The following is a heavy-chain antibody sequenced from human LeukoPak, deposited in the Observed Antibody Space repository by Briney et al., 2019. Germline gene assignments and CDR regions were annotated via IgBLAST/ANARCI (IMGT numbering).Heavy chain of an antibody. J-gene: IGHJ4*02. CDR3: AKERSNYVDY. CDR2: ISYDGSNK. CDR1: GFTFSSYG. V-gene: IGHV3-30*18. Sequence: GGSLRLSCAASGFTFSSYGMHWVRQAPGKGLEWVAVISYDGSNKNSADSVKGRFTISRDNSKNTLYLQMNSLRAEDTAVYYCAKERSNYVDYWGQGTLVTVSS. D-gene: IGHD2-2*01.